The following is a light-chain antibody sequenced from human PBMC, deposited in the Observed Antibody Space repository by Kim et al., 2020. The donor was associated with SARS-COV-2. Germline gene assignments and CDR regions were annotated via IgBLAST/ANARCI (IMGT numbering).Light chain of an antibody. CDR2: EVS. J-gene: IGLJ3*02. Sequence: QSVLTQPASVSGSPGQSITISCTGTSSDVGGYNYVSWYQQHPGKAPKLMIYEVSNRPSGLSNRFSGSKSGNTASLTISGLQAEDEADYYCSSYTSSNIWVFGGGTQLTVL. CDR3: SSYTSSNIWV. CDR1: SSDVGGYNY. V-gene: IGLV2-14*01.